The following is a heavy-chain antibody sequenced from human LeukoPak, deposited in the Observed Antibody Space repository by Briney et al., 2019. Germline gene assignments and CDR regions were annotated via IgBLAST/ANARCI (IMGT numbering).Heavy chain of an antibody. CDR3: ARAPITSPFYFDY. J-gene: IGHJ4*02. CDR1: GFAFDEHG. V-gene: IGHV3-20*04. Sequence: GGSLRLSCTASGFAFDEHGMSWVRQVPGKGLEWVSGINWSGGSAGYADPLRGRFTISRDNAKNSLYLQMDSLRAEDTALYYCARAPITSPFYFDYWGQGTLVTVSS. CDR2: INWSGGSA. D-gene: IGHD2-2*01.